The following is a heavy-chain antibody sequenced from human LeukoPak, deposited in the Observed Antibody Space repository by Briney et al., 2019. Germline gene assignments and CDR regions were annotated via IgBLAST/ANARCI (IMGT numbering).Heavy chain of an antibody. D-gene: IGHD3-10*01. J-gene: IGHJ4*02. V-gene: IGHV4-39*02. CDR2: MYCSGST. Sequence: SQSLSLTRTVACGFISSSRYYWGRLRQPPGKGLEWIGSMYCSGSTYYNPSLKSRVTISVDTSKNQFSLKLSSVAAADTAVYYCARDYGWGSYPHWGQGTLATVSS. CDR3: ARDYGWGSYPH. CDR1: CGFISSSRYY.